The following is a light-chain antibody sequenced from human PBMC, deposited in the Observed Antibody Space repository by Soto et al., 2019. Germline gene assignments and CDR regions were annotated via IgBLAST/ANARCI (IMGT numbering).Light chain of an antibody. Sequence: EIVMTQSPATLSVSPGERTTLSCRASQSVGNNLAWYQQKPGQAPRLLIYGASSRPPGIPDRFSGSGSGTDFTLTISRLEPEDFAVYYCQQSATFGPGTKVDIK. J-gene: IGKJ3*01. V-gene: IGKV3D-15*01. CDR1: QSVGNN. CDR2: GAS. CDR3: QQSAT.